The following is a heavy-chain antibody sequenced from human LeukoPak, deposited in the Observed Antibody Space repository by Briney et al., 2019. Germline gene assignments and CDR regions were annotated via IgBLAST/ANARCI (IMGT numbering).Heavy chain of an antibody. V-gene: IGHV3-7*01. J-gene: IGHJ4*02. CDR3: ARDLLAAYRDY. Sequence: PGGSLRLSCAASGFTFSSYWMSWVRQAPGKGLEWVANLKQDGSEKYYVDSVKGRFTISRDNAKNSLYLQMNSLRAEDTAVYYCARDLLAAYRDYWGQGTLVTVSS. CDR2: LKQDGSEK. CDR1: GFTFSSYW. D-gene: IGHD6-13*01.